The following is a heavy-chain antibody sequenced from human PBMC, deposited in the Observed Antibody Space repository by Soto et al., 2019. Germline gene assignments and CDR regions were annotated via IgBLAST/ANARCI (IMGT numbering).Heavy chain of an antibody. J-gene: IGHJ1*01. D-gene: IGHD4-17*01. V-gene: IGHV3-23*01. CDR2: TTGSGANK. Sequence: EVNLLESGGGVVQPGESLRLSCVGSGFTFKNYAMTWVRQAPGKGLEWVSGTTGSGANKHYADSVRGRFTISRDNSKKTLYLEMKSLRVVDTAVYYCAKDGDFGEDGPAEYFEHWGQGTLVTVSS. CDR1: GFTFKNYA. CDR3: AKDGDFGEDGPAEYFEH.